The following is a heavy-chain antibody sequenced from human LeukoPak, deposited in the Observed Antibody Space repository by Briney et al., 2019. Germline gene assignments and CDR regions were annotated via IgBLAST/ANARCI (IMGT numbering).Heavy chain of an antibody. D-gene: IGHD6-19*01. CDR1: GGSISTYY. Sequence: SETLSLTCTVSGGSISTYYWSWIRQPPGKGLECIGYIYYSGSTNYNPSLMSRVTISVDTSKNQFSLKLSSVTAADTAVYYCARGQPQRYNSGWYVNWFDPWGQGTLVSVSS. V-gene: IGHV4-59*01. J-gene: IGHJ5*02. CDR2: IYYSGST. CDR3: ARGQPQRYNSGWYVNWFDP.